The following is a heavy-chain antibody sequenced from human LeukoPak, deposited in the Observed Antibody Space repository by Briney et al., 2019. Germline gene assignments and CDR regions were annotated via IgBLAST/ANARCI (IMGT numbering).Heavy chain of an antibody. Sequence: GASVKVSCKASGYTFTSYAMHWVRQAPGQRLEWMGWINAGNGNTKYSQKFQGRVTITRDTSASTAYMELSSLRSEDTAVNYCARDRSSGYYDSSGYFSFRFWGQGTLVTVSS. J-gene: IGHJ4*02. CDR1: GYTFTSYA. D-gene: IGHD3-22*01. CDR2: INAGNGNT. V-gene: IGHV1-3*01. CDR3: ARDRSSGYYDSSGYFSFRF.